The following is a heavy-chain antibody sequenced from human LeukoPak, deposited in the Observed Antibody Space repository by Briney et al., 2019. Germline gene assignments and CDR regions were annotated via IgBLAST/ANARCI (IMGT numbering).Heavy chain of an antibody. D-gene: IGHD2-15*01. CDR1: GYTFTSFA. CDR2: TNTNTGNP. J-gene: IGHJ4*02. V-gene: IGHV7-4-1*02. CDR3: ARAEVYCSGSTCFLY. Sequence: ASVKVSCKASGYTFTSFAINWVRQAPGQGLEWVGWTNTNTGNPTYAQGFTGRFVFSLDTSVTTAYLQISSLKAEDTAVYYCARAEVYCSGSTCFLYWGQGTLVTVSS.